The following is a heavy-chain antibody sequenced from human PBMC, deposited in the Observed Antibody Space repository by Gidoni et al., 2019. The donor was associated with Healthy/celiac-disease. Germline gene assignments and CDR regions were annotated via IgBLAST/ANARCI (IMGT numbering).Heavy chain of an antibody. V-gene: IGHV3-23*01. CDR2: ISGSGGST. CDR3: AKVGYSSGWYTQNYFDY. D-gene: IGHD6-19*01. J-gene: IGHJ4*02. CDR1: GFTFSSYD. Sequence: EVQLLESGGGLVQPGGSLRLSCAASGFTFSSYDMSWVRQAPGKGLEWVSAISGSGGSTYYADSVKGRFTISRDNSKNTLYLQMNSLRAEDTAVYYCAKVGYSSGWYTQNYFDYWGQGTLVTVSS.